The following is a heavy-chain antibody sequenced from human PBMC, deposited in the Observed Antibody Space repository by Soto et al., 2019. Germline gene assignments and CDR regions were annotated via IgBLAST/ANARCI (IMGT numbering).Heavy chain of an antibody. J-gene: IGHJ4*02. CDR3: VRLVGNSWLDH. Sequence: PSETLSLTCAISGDSVSSNSAVWNWIRQSPSRGLEWLGRTYYRSQWHYEYAVFVQSRISIDPDTSKNQFSLQLNSVTPEDTAVYYCVRLVGNSWLDHWGQGTLVTVSS. D-gene: IGHD3-9*01. V-gene: IGHV6-1*01. CDR1: GDSVSSNSAV. CDR2: TYYRSQWHY.